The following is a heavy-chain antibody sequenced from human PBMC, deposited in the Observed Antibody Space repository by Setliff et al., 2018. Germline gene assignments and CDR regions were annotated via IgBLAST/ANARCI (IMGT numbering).Heavy chain of an antibody. CDR3: AKEFTVVVPAALALDV. CDR1: GFNFMNYG. Sequence: GGSLRLSCAASGFNFMNYGMNWVRQAPGEGLEWVSYISSISSSTIYYADSVKGRFTVSRDNAKNSLYLQMNSLRAEDTAVYYCAKEFTVVVPAALALDVWGKGTTVTVSS. D-gene: IGHD2-2*01. J-gene: IGHJ6*04. CDR2: ISSISSSTI. V-gene: IGHV3-48*01.